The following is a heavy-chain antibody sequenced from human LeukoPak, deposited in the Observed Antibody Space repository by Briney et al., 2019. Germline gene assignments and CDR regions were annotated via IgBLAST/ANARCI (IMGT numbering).Heavy chain of an antibody. J-gene: IGHJ4*02. V-gene: IGHV3-30*18. CDR3: AKGQNYYDGSGYYSTDY. Sequence: GGSLRLSCAASGFTFSSFGMHWVRQAPGKGLDWVAVISTDGVNNYSADSVKGRYTISRDNSKNTLYLQMNSLRAADTAVYYCAKGQNYYDGSGYYSTDYWGQGTPVSVSS. CDR1: GFTFSSFG. CDR2: ISTDGVNN. D-gene: IGHD3-22*01.